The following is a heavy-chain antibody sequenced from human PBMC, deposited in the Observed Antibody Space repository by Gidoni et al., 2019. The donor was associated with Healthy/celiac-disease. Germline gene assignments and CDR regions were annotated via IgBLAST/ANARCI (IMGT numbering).Heavy chain of an antibody. CDR1: GFTFDDYT. CDR3: AKDILHCGGDCYAFDI. D-gene: IGHD2-21*02. CDR2: ISWDGGST. Sequence: EVQLVESGGVVVQPGGSLSLSCAASGFTFDDYTMHWVRQAPGKGLEWVSLISWDGGSTYYADSVKGRFTISRDNSKNSLYLQMNSLRTEDTALYYCAKDILHCGGDCYAFDIWGQGTMVTVSS. V-gene: IGHV3-43*01. J-gene: IGHJ3*02.